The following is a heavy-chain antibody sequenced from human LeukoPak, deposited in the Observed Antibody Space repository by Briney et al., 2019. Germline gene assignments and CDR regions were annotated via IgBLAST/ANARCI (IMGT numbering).Heavy chain of an antibody. CDR3: ARHIRSTSCYVGSCRPRLGWFDP. V-gene: IGHV1-46*01. D-gene: IGHD2-2*01. Sequence: ASVKVSCKASGYTFTSYYMHWVRQAPGQGLEWMGIINPSGGSTSYAQKFQGRVTMTRDTSTSTVYMELSSLRSEDTAVYYCARHIRSTSCYVGSCRPRLGWFDPWGQGTLVTVSS. CDR2: INPSGGST. CDR1: GYTFTSYY. J-gene: IGHJ5*02.